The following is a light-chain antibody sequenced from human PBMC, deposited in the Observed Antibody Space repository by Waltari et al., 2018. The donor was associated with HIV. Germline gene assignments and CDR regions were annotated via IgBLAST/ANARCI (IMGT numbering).Light chain of an antibody. J-gene: IGLJ3*02. CDR1: SCNIGSND. CDR2: RNN. CDR3: AAWDDSLSGWV. Sequence: QSVLTQPPSASGTPGQRVTISCSGSSCNIGSNDVYWYHQLPGTAPKLLIYRNNQRPSGVPDRFAGSKSGTSASLAISGLRSEDEADYYCAAWDDSLSGWVFGGGTKLTVL. V-gene: IGLV1-47*01.